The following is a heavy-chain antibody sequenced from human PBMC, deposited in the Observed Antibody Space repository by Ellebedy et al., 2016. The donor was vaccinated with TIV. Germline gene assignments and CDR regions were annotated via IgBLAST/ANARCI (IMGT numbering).Heavy chain of an antibody. CDR2: TRNKANSYTT. CDR3: ARTFFH. Sequence: GGSLRLXXAASGFTFTDHYMDWVRQAPGKGLDWVGRTRNKANSYTTEYAASVKGRFTISRDDSKNLLYLQMNSLKTEDTAVYYCARTFFHWGQGTLVTVSS. J-gene: IGHJ4*02. CDR1: GFTFTDHY. V-gene: IGHV3-72*01. D-gene: IGHD3-3*01.